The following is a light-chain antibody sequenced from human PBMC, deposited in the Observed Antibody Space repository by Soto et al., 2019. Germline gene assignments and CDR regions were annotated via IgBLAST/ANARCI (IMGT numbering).Light chain of an antibody. CDR3: LLSYNGAPAE. Sequence: QAVVTQESSLTVSPGGTVTLTCDSSIDTVTTSHWPYWFQQKPGQAPKTLIYDTTNRHSWTPARFSGSILGGKAALILSGAQPEDEAEYYCLLSYNGAPAEFGGGTQLTVL. CDR2: DTT. CDR1: IDTVTTSHW. J-gene: IGLJ7*01. V-gene: IGLV7-46*01.